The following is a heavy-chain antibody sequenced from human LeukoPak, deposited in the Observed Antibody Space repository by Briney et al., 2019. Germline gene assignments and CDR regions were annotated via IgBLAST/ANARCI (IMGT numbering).Heavy chain of an antibody. D-gene: IGHD6-13*01. V-gene: IGHV1-18*01. J-gene: IGHJ4*02. Sequence: ASVKVSCKASGYTFTSYGISWVRQAPGQGLEWMGWISAYNGNTNYAQKLQGRVTMTTDTSTSTGYMELRSLRSDDTAVYYCASFGLAAAGTAFDYWGQGTLVTVSS. CDR2: ISAYNGNT. CDR3: ASFGLAAAGTAFDY. CDR1: GYTFTSYG.